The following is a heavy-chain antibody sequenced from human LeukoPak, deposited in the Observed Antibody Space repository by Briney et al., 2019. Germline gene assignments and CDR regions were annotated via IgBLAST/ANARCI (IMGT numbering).Heavy chain of an antibody. CDR3: ARQTAMGRSGDY. Sequence: GESLKISCRASGYSFTSYWIGWVRHMPGKGLEWMGIIDPSDSETRYTPSFQGQVTISVDKSLTTAYLQWNSLKASDTAMYYCARQTAMGRSGDYWGQGTLVTVSS. CDR2: IDPSDSET. CDR1: GYSFTSYW. V-gene: IGHV5-51*01. D-gene: IGHD7-27*01. J-gene: IGHJ4*02.